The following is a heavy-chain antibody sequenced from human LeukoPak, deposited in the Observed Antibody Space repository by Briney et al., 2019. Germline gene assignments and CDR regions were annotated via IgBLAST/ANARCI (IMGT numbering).Heavy chain of an antibody. J-gene: IGHJ4*02. CDR2: ISWNGGSI. Sequence: GRSLRLSCAASGFTFDDYAMHWARQAPGKGLEWVSGISWNGGSIGYADSGKGRFTISRDNAKNSLYLQMNSLRAEDTALYYCAKDMGRGRTIFGVVKGYFDYWGQGTLVTVSS. V-gene: IGHV3-9*01. CDR3: AKDMGRGRTIFGVVKGYFDY. D-gene: IGHD3-3*01. CDR1: GFTFDDYA.